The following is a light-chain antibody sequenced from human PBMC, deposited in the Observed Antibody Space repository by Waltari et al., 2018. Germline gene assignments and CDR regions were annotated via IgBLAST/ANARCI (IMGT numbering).Light chain of an antibody. CDR3: GTWDSSLSVVV. Sequence: QSVLTQPPSVSAAPGQQVTISCSGSSSNLGNNYVSWYQHLPGTAPKLLIYDNSKRPSGIPDRFSGSKSGTSATLDITGLQTGDEADYYCGTWDSSLSVVVFGGGTKLTVL. J-gene: IGLJ2*01. CDR1: SSNLGNNY. V-gene: IGLV1-51*01. CDR2: DNS.